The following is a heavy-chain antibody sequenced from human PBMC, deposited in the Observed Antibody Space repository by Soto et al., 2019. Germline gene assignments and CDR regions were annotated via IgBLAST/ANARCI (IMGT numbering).Heavy chain of an antibody. CDR2: TLPMLSVT. V-gene: IGHV1-69*01. J-gene: IGHJ4*02. D-gene: IGHD2-15*01. Sequence: QVQMVQSGAEVKKPGSSMKVSCKTSGGTFGRFSISWVRQAPGQGLEWMGGTLPMLSVTNYAQKFQDRVTIIVDETTRTAYMQLSSLRSDDTAIYYCASNSQYCSGGSCYAYWGQGTLVTVSS. CDR3: ASNSQYCSGGSCYAY. CDR1: GGTFGRFS.